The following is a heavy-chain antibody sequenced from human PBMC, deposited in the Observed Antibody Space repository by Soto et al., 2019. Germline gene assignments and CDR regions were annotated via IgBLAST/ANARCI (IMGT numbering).Heavy chain of an antibody. V-gene: IGHV4-34*01. CDR2: INHSGST. CDR1: GGSFSGYY. D-gene: IGHD6-25*01. Sequence: SETLSLTCAVYGGSFSGYYWSWIRQPPGKGLEWIGEINHSGSTNYNPSLKSRVTISVDTSKNQFSLKLSSVTAADTAVYYCARVGGLTERAFDYWGQGTLVTVSS. CDR3: ARVGGLTERAFDY. J-gene: IGHJ4*02.